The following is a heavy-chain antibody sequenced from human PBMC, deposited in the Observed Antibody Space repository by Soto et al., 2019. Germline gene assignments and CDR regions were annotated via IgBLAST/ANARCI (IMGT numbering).Heavy chain of an antibody. CDR1: GYTFINYF. CDR3: ARPLIGNTVDL. D-gene: IGHD1-7*01. J-gene: IGHJ3*01. V-gene: IGHV1-46*01. Sequence: QAQLLQSGAEMKKPGASVKVSCKASGYTFINYFIHWVRQAPGQGLEWIGIVHPSRGTADYAQKFKGRVTLTTDMSTRTVYMDLSNLRSEDTAVYYCARPLIGNTVDLWGQGTTVTVSS. CDR2: VHPSRGTA.